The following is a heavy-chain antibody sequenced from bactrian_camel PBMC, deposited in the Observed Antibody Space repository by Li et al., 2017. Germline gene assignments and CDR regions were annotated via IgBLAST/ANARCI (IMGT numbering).Heavy chain of an antibody. Sequence: VQLVESGGGSVQTGGSLRLSCVAPGLTSNTCSIEWYRQDAGKPREWVSSLSFDGSFAHATSVKGRFTISKGTDNNNIMYLQMNNLRPEDSGMYYCAAGAMYTCVGEGFGYWGQGTQVTVS. CDR3: AAGAMYTCVGEGFGY. V-gene: IGHV3S53*01. J-gene: IGHJ6*01. D-gene: IGHD3*01. CDR1: GLTSNTCS. CDR2: LSFDGSF.